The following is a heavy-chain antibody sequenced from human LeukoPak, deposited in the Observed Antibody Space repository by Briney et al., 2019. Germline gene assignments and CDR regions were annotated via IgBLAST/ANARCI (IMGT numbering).Heavy chain of an antibody. D-gene: IGHD5-12*01. J-gene: IGHJ4*02. CDR1: GFTFSSYA. CDR3: ARDQSALALRSEIDY. CDR2: ISGSGGST. V-gene: IGHV3-23*01. Sequence: GGSLRLSCAASGFTFSSYAMSWVRQAPGKGLEWVSAISGSGGSTYYADSVKGRFTISRDNSKNTLYLQMNSLRADDTAVYYCARDQSALALRSEIDYWGQGTLVTVSS.